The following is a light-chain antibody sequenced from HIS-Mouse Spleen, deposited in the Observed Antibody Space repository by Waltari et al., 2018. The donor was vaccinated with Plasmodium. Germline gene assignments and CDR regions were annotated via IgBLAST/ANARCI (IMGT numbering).Light chain of an antibody. CDR2: DVS. CDR1: RSDVGGYKY. Sequence: QSALTQPRSVSGSPGQSVTISCTGTRSDVGGYKYVSCYQQHPGKAPKLMSYDVSKRPSGVPDRFSGSKSGNTASLTISGLQAEDEADYYCCSYAGSYTLVFGGGTKLTVL. J-gene: IGLJ2*01. CDR3: CSYAGSYTLV. V-gene: IGLV2-11*01.